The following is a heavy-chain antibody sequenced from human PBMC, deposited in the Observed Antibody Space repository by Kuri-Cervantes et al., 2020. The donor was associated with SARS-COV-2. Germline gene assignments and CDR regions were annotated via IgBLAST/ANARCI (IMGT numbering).Heavy chain of an antibody. CDR2: INHVGTT. Sequence: GSLRLSCAVSGYSISSGSYWSWIRQSPDKGLEWIATINHVGTTYFNPSLESRVTISVDTSKNQFSLKLSSVTAADTAVYYCARGRHDYGPYYYGMDVWGQGTTVTVSS. CDR1: GYSISSGSY. V-gene: IGHV4-38-2*01. D-gene: IGHD4-17*01. CDR3: ARGRHDYGPYYYGMDV. J-gene: IGHJ6*02.